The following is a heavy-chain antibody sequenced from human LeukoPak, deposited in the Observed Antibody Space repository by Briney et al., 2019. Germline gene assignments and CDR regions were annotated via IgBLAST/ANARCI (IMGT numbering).Heavy chain of an antibody. V-gene: IGHV3-30-3*01. J-gene: IGHJ6*02. CDR3: AREWATTYYYYYGMDV. CDR2: ISYDGSNK. Sequence: PGGSLRLSCAASGFSFSNNWMHWVRQAPGKGLEWVAVISYDGSNKYYADSVKGRFTISRDNSKNTLYLQMNSLRAEDTAVYYCAREWATTYYYYYGMDVWGQGTTVTVSS. D-gene: IGHD5-12*01. CDR1: GFSFSNNW.